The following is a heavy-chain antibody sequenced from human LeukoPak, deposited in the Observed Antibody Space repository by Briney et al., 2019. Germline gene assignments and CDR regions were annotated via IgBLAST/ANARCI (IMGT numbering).Heavy chain of an antibody. CDR1: GFTFNSHA. CDR3: ARDQGYDYVWGSNRYGY. Sequence: GGSLRLSCAASGFTFNSHAMSWVRQAPGKGLEWVSAISGGGGSTYHADFVKGRFTISRDNSKNTLSLQMNSLRVEDTAVYYSARDQGYDYVWGSNRYGYWGQGTLVTVSS. J-gene: IGHJ4*02. V-gene: IGHV3-23*01. D-gene: IGHD3-16*02. CDR2: ISGGGGST.